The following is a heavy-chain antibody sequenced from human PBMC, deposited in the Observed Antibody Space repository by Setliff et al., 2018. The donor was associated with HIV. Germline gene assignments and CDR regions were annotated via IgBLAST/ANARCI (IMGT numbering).Heavy chain of an antibody. CDR1: GFTFSTYS. Sequence: GGSLRLSCAASGFTFSTYSMNWVRQAAGKGLEWVSYIGSGNIEHYADSVKGRFTISRDNTKNSVYLQMSSLRAEDTAVYYCVSGGRWLDLDYWGQGTLVTVSS. D-gene: IGHD5-18*01. CDR3: VSGGRWLDLDY. J-gene: IGHJ4*02. V-gene: IGHV3-48*04. CDR2: IGSGNIE.